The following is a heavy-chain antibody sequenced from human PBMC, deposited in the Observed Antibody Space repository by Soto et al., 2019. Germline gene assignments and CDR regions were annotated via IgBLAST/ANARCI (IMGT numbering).Heavy chain of an antibody. Sequence: SQTLSLTCAISGDSVSSSSVTWNWIRQSPSRGLEWLGRTYYRSKWYNDYAESVKSRITINPDTSKNQFSLKLSSVTAADTAVYYCARHDYYDNIRAEYFQHWGQGTLVTVSS. CDR2: TYYRSKWYN. CDR3: ARHDYYDNIRAEYFQH. J-gene: IGHJ1*01. CDR1: GDSVSSSSVT. D-gene: IGHD3-22*01. V-gene: IGHV6-1*01.